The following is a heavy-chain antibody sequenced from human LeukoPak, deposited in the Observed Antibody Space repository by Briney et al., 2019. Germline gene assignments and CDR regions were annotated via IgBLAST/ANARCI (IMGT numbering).Heavy chain of an antibody. J-gene: IGHJ4*02. CDR1: GFTFSRYA. D-gene: IGHD3-22*01. CDR3: AREAGSYYDSRGYYHGGY. V-gene: IGHV3-30*04. Sequence: PGGSLRLSCAASGFTFSRYAMHWVRQAPGKGLEWVAVISYDGNNKYYADSVKGRFTISRDNSKNTLRLQVNSLRAEDTAVYYCAREAGSYYDSRGYYHGGYWGQGTLVTVSS. CDR2: ISYDGNNK.